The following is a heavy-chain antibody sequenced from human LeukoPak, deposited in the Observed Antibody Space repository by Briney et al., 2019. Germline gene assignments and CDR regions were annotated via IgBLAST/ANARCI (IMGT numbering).Heavy chain of an antibody. Sequence: SETLSLTCSVSGGSISSGDYYCSWIRQPPGKGLEWIGYIDYSGSTYYNPSLKGRITISVDTSKNQFSLKLSSVTAADTAVYYCARGPSYDILTGFDYWGQGTLATVSS. CDR3: ARGPSYDILTGFDY. CDR1: GGSISSGDYY. J-gene: IGHJ4*02. D-gene: IGHD3-9*01. CDR2: IDYSGST. V-gene: IGHV4-30-4*01.